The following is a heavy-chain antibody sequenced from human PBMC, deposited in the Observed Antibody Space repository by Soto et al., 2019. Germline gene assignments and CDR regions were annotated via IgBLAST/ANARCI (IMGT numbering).Heavy chain of an antibody. D-gene: IGHD2-2*01. V-gene: IGHV4-39*07. Sequence: SETLSLTCTVSGGSISSSSYYWGWIRQPPGKGLEWIGSIYYSGSTYYNPSLKSRVTISVDTSKNQFSLKLSSVTAADTAVYYCARGLGEQDQLLYWFDPWGQGTLVTVSS. CDR1: GGSISSSSYY. J-gene: IGHJ5*02. CDR2: IYYSGST. CDR3: ARGLGEQDQLLYWFDP.